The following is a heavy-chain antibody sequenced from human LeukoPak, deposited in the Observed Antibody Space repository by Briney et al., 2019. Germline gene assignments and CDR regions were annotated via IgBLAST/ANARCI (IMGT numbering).Heavy chain of an antibody. Sequence: GSLRLSCAASGFTFSTYGMHWVRQAPGKGLEWVAVIWYDGSNKYYADSVTGRFTISRDNSDNTVYLQMNSLRAEDTAVYYCARGKETDYYFDYWGQGTLVTVSS. CDR3: ARGKETDYYFDY. CDR1: GFTFSTYG. V-gene: IGHV3-33*01. J-gene: IGHJ4*02. CDR2: IWYDGSNK.